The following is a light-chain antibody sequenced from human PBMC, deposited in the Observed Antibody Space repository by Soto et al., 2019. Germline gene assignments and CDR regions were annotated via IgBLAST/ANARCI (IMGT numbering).Light chain of an antibody. CDR3: QSYDTSLSVV. J-gene: IGLJ2*01. Sequence: DVHWYQQLPGTAPKLLMYANSNRPSGVPDRFSGSKSGTSASLAITGLQAEDEADYYCQSYDTSLSVVFGGGTKLTVL. V-gene: IGLV1-40*01. CDR1: D. CDR2: ANS.